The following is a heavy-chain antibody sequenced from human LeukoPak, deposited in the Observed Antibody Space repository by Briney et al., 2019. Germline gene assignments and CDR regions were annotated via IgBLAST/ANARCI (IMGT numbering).Heavy chain of an antibody. CDR1: GFTFHSYT. V-gene: IGHV3-21*01. J-gene: IGHJ4*02. CDR2: ISSSSTYI. Sequence: PGGSLRLSCAASGFTFHSYTMNWVRQAPGKGLEWVSSISSSSTYIYYADSVKGRFTISRDNAKNSLYLQMNSLRAEDTAVYHCAKDLTQGADGTYFDYWGQGILVTVSS. CDR3: AKDLTQGADGTYFDY. D-gene: IGHD6-13*01.